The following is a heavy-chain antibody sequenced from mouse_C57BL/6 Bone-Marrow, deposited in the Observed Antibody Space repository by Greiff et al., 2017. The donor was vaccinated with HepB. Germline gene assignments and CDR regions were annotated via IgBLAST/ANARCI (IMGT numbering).Heavy chain of an antibody. CDR3: ARLLWLRRWRYFDV. Sequence: EVQLQQSGGDLVKPGGSLILSCAASGFTFSSYGMSWVLQTPDKRLEWVATISSGGSYTYYPDSVKGRFTISRDNAKNTLYLQMSSLKSEDTAMYYCARLLWLRRWRYFDVWGTGTTVTVSS. CDR1: GFTFSSYG. J-gene: IGHJ1*03. V-gene: IGHV5-6*01. CDR2: ISSGGSYT. D-gene: IGHD2-2*01.